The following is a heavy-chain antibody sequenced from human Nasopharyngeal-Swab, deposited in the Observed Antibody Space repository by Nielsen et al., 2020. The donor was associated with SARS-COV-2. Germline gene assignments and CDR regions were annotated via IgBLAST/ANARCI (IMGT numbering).Heavy chain of an antibody. V-gene: IGHV3-33*01. CDR3: AREGLEQRVFDY. CDR2: IWYDGGNK. Sequence: GESLKISCAASGFTFSSFAMNWVRQAPGKGLEWVAIIWYDGGNKYFADSVKGRFTISRENAKNSLYLQMNSLRAGDTAVYYCAREGLEQRVFDYWGQGTLVTVSS. J-gene: IGHJ4*02. D-gene: IGHD1/OR15-1a*01. CDR1: GFTFSSFA.